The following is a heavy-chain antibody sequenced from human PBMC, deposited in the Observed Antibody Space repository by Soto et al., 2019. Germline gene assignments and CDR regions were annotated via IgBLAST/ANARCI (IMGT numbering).Heavy chain of an antibody. V-gene: IGHV4-39*01. Sequence: SETLSLTCTVSGGSISSSSYYWGWIRQPPGKGLEWIGSIYYSGSTYYNPSLKSRVTISVDTSKNQFSLKLSSVTAADTAVYYCARHPSYDFWSGFGNYYYYYMDVWGKGTTVTVSS. CDR1: GGSISSSSYY. J-gene: IGHJ6*03. D-gene: IGHD3-3*01. CDR2: IYYSGST. CDR3: ARHPSYDFWSGFGNYYYYYMDV.